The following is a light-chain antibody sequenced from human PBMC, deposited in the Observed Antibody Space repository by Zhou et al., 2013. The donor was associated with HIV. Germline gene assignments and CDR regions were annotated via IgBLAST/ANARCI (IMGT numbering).Light chain of an antibody. CDR3: QQYGTSPLT. CDR2: GAS. Sequence: EIVMTQSPATLSVSPGERATLSCRASQSIGSSLAWYQQKPGQAPRLLIFGASSRATGIPERFSGSGSGTDFTLTISRLEPEDFAVYYCQQYGTSPLTFGGGTKVEIK. V-gene: IGKV3-20*01. J-gene: IGKJ4*01. CDR1: QSIGSS.